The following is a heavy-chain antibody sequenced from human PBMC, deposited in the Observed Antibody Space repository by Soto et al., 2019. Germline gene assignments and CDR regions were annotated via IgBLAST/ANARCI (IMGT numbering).Heavy chain of an antibody. D-gene: IGHD5-12*01. J-gene: IGHJ6*02. CDR1: GGSISSYY. Sequence: PSETLSLTCTVSGGSISSYYWSWIRQPPGKGLEWIGYIYYSGSTNYNPSLKSRVTISVDTSKNQFSLKLSSVTAADTAVYYCARSIVATITVYYGMDVWGQGTTVTVSS. CDR2: IYYSGST. V-gene: IGHV4-59*01. CDR3: ARSIVATITVYYGMDV.